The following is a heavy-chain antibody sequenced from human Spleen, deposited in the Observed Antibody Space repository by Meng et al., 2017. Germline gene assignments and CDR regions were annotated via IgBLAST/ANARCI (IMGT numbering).Heavy chain of an antibody. CDR3: AKDKADFRASVDTSMVTFDY. J-gene: IGHJ4*02. CDR1: GFTFDDYA. D-gene: IGHD5-18*01. CDR2: ISWNSGSA. Sequence: SLKISCAASGFTFDDYAIHWVRQVPGKGLEWVSGISWNSGSAAYADSVKGRFIISRDNAKNSLYLQMDSLRTEDTALYYCAKDKADFRASVDTSMVTFDYWGQGTLVTVSS. V-gene: IGHV3-9*01.